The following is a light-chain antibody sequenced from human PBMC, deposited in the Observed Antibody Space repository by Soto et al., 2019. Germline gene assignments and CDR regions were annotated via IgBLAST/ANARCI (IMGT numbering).Light chain of an antibody. CDR1: TSKIGTFY. CDR3: AAWDDNLNAYV. V-gene: IGLV1-47*02. Sequence: QSVLTQPPSTSSTPGQTVTISCSGSTSKIGTFYVYWYQHLPGTAPKLLIYIGDQRASGVSDRFSASKSGTSASLAISGLRSDDEADYYCAAWDDNLNAYVFGSGTKVTVL. J-gene: IGLJ1*01. CDR2: IGD.